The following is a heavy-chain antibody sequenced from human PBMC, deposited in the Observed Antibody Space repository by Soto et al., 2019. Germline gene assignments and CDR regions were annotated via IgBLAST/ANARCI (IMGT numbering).Heavy chain of an antibody. J-gene: IGHJ5*02. V-gene: IGHV3-23*01. Sequence: EVQLLQSGGGLVQPGGSLRLSCEASGFSLTFYAMSWVRQAPGKGLEWVSAISGNGATTFYADSMKGRFTISRDNSRDTLYLQMNRLRAEDTAVYFCAREQCSPLDRYCADGGVDWVDPWGRGTLVTVSS. CDR1: GFSLTFYA. CDR3: AREQCSPLDRYCADGGVDWVDP. CDR2: ISGNGATT. D-gene: IGHD2-8*01.